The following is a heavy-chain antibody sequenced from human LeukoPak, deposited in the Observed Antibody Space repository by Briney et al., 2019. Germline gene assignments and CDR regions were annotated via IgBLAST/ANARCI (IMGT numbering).Heavy chain of an antibody. D-gene: IGHD3-10*01. CDR3: ARVITSRFFDY. CDR1: GFTFSNYW. J-gene: IGHJ4*02. V-gene: IGHV3-74*01. Sequence: PGGSLRLSCAVSGFTFSNYWMYWVRQGPGKGLVWVSRLNGDGDYTNYEDSVKGRFTISRDNAKNTLYLQMNSLRAEDTAVYYCARVITSRFFDYWGQGTLVTVSS. CDR2: LNGDGDYT.